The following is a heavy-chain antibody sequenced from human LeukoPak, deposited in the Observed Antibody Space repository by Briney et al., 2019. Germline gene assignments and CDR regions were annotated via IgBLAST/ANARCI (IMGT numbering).Heavy chain of an antibody. Sequence: SVKVSCKASGFTFTSSAVQWVRQARGQRLEWIGWIVVGSGNTNYAQKFQKRVTITRDMSTSTAYMELSSLRSEDTAVYYCAAEPRGSGTRWFDPWGQGTLVTVSS. D-gene: IGHD3-10*01. J-gene: IGHJ5*02. CDR3: AAEPRGSGTRWFDP. CDR2: IVVGSGNT. V-gene: IGHV1-58*01. CDR1: GFTFTSSA.